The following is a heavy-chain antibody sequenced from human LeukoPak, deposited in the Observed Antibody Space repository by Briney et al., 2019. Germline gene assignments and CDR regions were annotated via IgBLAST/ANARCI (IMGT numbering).Heavy chain of an antibody. J-gene: IGHJ4*02. D-gene: IGHD3-10*01. CDR3: AKDLEPHDYYGSGKNY. Sequence: GASLRLSCAASGFTFSCYAMNWVRQAPGKGLEWVSVISSSGGTTYYADSVTGRFTISRDNSKNTLYLQMNSLRAEETAVYYCAKDLEPHDYYGSGKNYGGQGTLVTVSS. CDR2: ISSSGGTT. V-gene: IGHV3-23*01. CDR1: GFTFSCYA.